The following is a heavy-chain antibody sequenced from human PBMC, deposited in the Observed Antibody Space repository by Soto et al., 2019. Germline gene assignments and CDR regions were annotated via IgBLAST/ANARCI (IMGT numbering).Heavy chain of an antibody. J-gene: IGHJ4*02. CDR3: ARGAVMPDS. V-gene: IGHV3-23*01. Sequence: EVQLLESGGGLEQPGGSLRLSCAASGFTFDSFAMTWVRQAPGKGLEWVSAISASGGSTFYPDSVKGRFTISRDSSKTTLSLQMNSLRAEDTAVYYCARGAVMPDSWGQGTLVTVSS. CDR1: GFTFDSFA. D-gene: IGHD3-16*01. CDR2: ISASGGST.